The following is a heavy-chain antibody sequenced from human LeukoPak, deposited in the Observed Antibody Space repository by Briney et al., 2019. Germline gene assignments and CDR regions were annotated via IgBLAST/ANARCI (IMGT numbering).Heavy chain of an antibody. CDR3: ASGKRAVAAPFDY. Sequence: GSLRLSCAASGFTFSSYSMNWVRQAPGKGLEWVSSISSSSSYIYYADSVKGRFTISRDNAKNSLYLQMNSLRAEDTAVYYCASGKRAVAAPFDYWGQGTLVTVSS. CDR1: GFTFSSYS. CDR2: ISSSSSYI. J-gene: IGHJ4*02. D-gene: IGHD6-19*01. V-gene: IGHV3-21*01.